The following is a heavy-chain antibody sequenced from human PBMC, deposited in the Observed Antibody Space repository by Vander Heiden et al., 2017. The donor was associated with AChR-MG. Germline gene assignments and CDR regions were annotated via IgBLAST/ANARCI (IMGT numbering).Heavy chain of an antibody. V-gene: IGHV3-30*18. CDR3: AKDRSMYDFWSGLDY. D-gene: IGHD3-3*01. CDR1: GFTFSSSG. J-gene: IGHJ4*02. Sequence: QVQLVESGGGVVQPGRSLRLSCAAPGFTFSSSGMHWVRQAPGKGLEWVAVISYDGSNKYYADSVKGRFTISRDNSKNTLYLQMNSLRAEDTAVYYCAKDRSMYDFWSGLDYWGQGTLVTVSS. CDR2: ISYDGSNK.